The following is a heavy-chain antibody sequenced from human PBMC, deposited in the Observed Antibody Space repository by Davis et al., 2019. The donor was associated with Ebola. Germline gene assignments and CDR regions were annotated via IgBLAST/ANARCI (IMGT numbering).Heavy chain of an antibody. CDR1: GGSISSSSYY. CDR2: IYYSGST. J-gene: IGHJ4*02. V-gene: IGHV4-39*07. Sequence: MPSETLSLTCTVSGGSISSSSYYWGWIRQPPGKGLEWIGSIYYSGSTYYNPSLKSRVTISVDTSKNQFSLKLSSVTAADTAVYYCARDFGYCSGGSCPLDYWGQGTLVTVSS. CDR3: ARDFGYCSGGSCPLDY. D-gene: IGHD2-15*01.